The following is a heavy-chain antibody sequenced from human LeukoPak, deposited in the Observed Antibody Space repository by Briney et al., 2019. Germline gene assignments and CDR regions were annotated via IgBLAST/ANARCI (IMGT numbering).Heavy chain of an antibody. CDR1: GGSISSGGYY. Sequence: SETLSLTCTVSGGSISSGGYYWSWIRQHPGTGLEWIGYIYYSGSTYYNPSLKSRVTISVDKSKNQFSLKLSSVTAADTAVYYCARDKLYYYGMDVWGQGTTVTVSS. CDR2: IYYSGST. CDR3: ARDKLYYYGMDV. V-gene: IGHV4-31*03. J-gene: IGHJ6*02.